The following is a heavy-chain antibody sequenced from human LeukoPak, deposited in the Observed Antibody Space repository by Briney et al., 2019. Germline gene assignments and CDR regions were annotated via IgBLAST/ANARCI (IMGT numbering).Heavy chain of an antibody. J-gene: IGHJ4*02. CDR3: ESDNRIAAARGAYNLDY. CDR1: GGTFSSNS. V-gene: IGHV1-69*05. CDR2: IIHIFGTA. D-gene: IGHD6-13*01. Sequence: SVKVPCKASGGTFSSNSISWVRQPPGQGLEWMGGIIHIFGTANYAQKFQGRVTITTDESTSTAYMELSSLRSEDTAVYYCESDNRIAAARGAYNLDYWGQGTLVTVSS.